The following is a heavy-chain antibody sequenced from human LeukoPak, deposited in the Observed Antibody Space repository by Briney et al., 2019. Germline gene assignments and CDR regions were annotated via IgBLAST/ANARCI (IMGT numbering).Heavy chain of an antibody. J-gene: IGHJ5*02. Sequence: GASVKVSCKASGGTFSSYAISWVRQAPGQGLEWMGRIIPILGIANYAQKFQGRVTITADKSTSTAYMELSSLRSEDTAVYYCARGGLIEATNTMGWFDPWGQGTLVTVSS. CDR1: GGTFSSYA. D-gene: IGHD6-13*01. CDR3: ARGGLIEATNTMGWFDP. V-gene: IGHV1-69*04. CDR2: IIPILGIA.